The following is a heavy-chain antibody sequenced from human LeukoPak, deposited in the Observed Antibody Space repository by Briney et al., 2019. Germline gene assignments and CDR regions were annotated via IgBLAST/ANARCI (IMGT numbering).Heavy chain of an antibody. Sequence: GGSLRLSCAASGFTFSGSAMHWVRQASGKGLEWVGRIRSKAHSYATAYAASVKGRFTISRDDPKNTAYLQMNSLKTEDTAVYYCTRLNDILTGFGYWGLGTLVTVSS. V-gene: IGHV3-73*01. D-gene: IGHD3-9*01. CDR3: TRLNDILTGFGY. CDR2: IRSKAHSYAT. CDR1: GFTFSGSA. J-gene: IGHJ4*02.